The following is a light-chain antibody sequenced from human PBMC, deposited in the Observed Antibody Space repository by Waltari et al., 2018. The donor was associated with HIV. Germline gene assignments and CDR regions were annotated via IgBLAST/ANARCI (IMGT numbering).Light chain of an antibody. Sequence: SYELTQTPSVSVPPGQTAKIMCSGDALPKNSVDWYQPKAGQAPVMIIFQDTKRPSDIPARVSASSAGTTATLTISGGQAEDEADYFCQSAHNSDVIFGGGTKLTVL. J-gene: IGLJ2*01. CDR2: QDT. CDR1: ALPKNS. V-gene: IGLV3-25*03. CDR3: QSAHNSDVI.